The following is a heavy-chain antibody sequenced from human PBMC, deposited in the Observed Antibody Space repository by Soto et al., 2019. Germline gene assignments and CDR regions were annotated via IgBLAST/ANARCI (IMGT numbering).Heavy chain of an antibody. V-gene: IGHV1-46*02. CDR1: GYRFNSFY. CDR3: ARDMHPTTPYYYYYGIDV. Sequence: QVHLVQSGAEVKKPGASMKVSCKASGYRFNSFYVHWVRQAPGQGLEWLGLINPGGGRTTYAQKFQGRVTVTRDTSTSTVYMELSSLRSEDTAVYYCARDMHPTTPYYYYYGIDVWGQGTTVTVSS. CDR2: INPGGGRT. J-gene: IGHJ6*02. D-gene: IGHD1-26*01.